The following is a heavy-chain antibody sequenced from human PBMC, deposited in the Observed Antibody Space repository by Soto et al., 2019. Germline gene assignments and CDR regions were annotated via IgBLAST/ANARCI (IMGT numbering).Heavy chain of an antibody. Sequence: GGSLRLSCAASGFTFSSYAMSWVRQAPGKGLEWVGRIKSKTDGGTTDYAAPVKGRFTISRDDSKNTLYLQMNSLKTEDTAVYYCTTALRFLEWLSQDPVRAFDIWGQGTMVTVSS. CDR2: IKSKTDGGTT. D-gene: IGHD3-3*01. CDR3: TTALRFLEWLSQDPVRAFDI. V-gene: IGHV3-15*01. CDR1: GFTFSSYA. J-gene: IGHJ3*02.